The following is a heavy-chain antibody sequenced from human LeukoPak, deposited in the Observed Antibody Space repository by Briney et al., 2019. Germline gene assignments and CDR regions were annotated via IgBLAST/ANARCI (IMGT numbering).Heavy chain of an antibody. CDR3: ARWGFGEDYYKDV. V-gene: IGHV1-18*01. CDR2: ISAYNGNT. D-gene: IGHD3-10*01. Sequence: SVKVSCKASGYTCTSYGISWVRQAPGQGLEKMGWISAYNGNTNYAQKLQGRITIATDTSTSTVYMELSSLRSEDTAVYYCARWGFGEDYYKDVWGKGATVTIS. J-gene: IGHJ6*03. CDR1: GYTCTSYG.